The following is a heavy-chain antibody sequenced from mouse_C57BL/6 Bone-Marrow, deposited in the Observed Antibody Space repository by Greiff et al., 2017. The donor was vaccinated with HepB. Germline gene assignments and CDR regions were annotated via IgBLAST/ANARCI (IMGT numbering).Heavy chain of an antibody. CDR2: INPNNGGT. V-gene: IGHV1-26*01. CDR3: ARWRDYDAMDY. Sequence: EVQLVESGPELVKPGASVKISCKASGYTFTDYYMNWVKQSHGKSLEWIGDINPNNGGTSYNQKFKGKATLTVDKSSSTAYMELRSLTSEDSAVYYCARWRDYDAMDYWGQGTSVTVSS. J-gene: IGHJ4*01. CDR1: GYTFTDYY.